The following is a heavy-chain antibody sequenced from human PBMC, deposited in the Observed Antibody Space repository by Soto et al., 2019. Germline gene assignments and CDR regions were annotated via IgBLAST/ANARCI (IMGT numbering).Heavy chain of an antibody. V-gene: IGHV4-34*01. CDR3: ARHGYTSGRTYFAY. Sequence: SETLSLTCAVYGGSFSGYYWSWIRQPPGKGLEWIGEINHSGSTNYNPSLKSRVTISVDTSKNQFSLKLSSVTAADTAVYYCARHGYTSGRTYFAYWGQGTLVTVSS. D-gene: IGHD6-19*01. J-gene: IGHJ4*02. CDR1: GGSFSGYY. CDR2: INHSGST.